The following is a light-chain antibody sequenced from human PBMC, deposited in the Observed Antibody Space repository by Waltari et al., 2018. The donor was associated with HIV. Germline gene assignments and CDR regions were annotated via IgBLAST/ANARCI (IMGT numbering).Light chain of an antibody. V-gene: IGLV3-19*01. J-gene: IGLJ1*01. Sequence: SSELTQDPSVSVALGQTVKITCQGDALRGSYASWYQQRPGQAPILVLYCGDSRPSGIPDRFSGSTSGDTVSLTITGAQAEDEADYYCCSYAGTYTYVFGTGTTVTVL. CDR3: CSYAGTYTYV. CDR1: ALRGSY. CDR2: CGD.